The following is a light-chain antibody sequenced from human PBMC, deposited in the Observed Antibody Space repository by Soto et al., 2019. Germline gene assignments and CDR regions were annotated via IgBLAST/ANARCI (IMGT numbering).Light chain of an antibody. J-gene: IGLJ1*01. CDR1: SSDVGGYNY. CDR3: SSYAGSNNYV. Sequence: VLNNPPSANGAPGHAGPISCTGNSSDVGGYNYVSWYQQHPGKAPKLMIYEVSKRPSGVPDRFSGSKSGNTASLTVSGLQAEDEADYYCSSYAGSNNYVFGTGTKVTVL. CDR2: EVS. V-gene: IGLV2-8*01.